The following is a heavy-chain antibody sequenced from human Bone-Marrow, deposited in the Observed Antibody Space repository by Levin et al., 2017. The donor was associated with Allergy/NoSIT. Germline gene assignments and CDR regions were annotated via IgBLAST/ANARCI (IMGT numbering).Heavy chain of an antibody. Sequence: GESLKISCKASGYTFTSYDINWVRQATGQGLEWMGWMNPNSGNTGYAQKFQGRVTMTRNTSISTAYMELSSLRSEDTAVYYCARMTTVTNYYYYYGMDVWGQGTTVTVSS. V-gene: IGHV1-8*01. CDR1: GYTFTSYD. CDR2: MNPNSGNT. J-gene: IGHJ6*02. D-gene: IGHD4-11*01. CDR3: ARMTTVTNYYYYYGMDV.